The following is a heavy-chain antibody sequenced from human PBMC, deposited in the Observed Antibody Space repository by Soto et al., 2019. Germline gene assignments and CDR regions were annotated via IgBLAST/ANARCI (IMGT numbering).Heavy chain of an antibody. V-gene: IGHV1-18*01. CDR1: GYTFTTYG. CDR3: AREGEMPYYYYGLDV. J-gene: IGHJ6*02. Sequence: QVQLVQSGAEVRKPGASVKVSCKASGYTFTTYGISWVRQAPGQGLEWMGWISGYNGHTKYAQKFQGRVTMTTDTSTSTVDMDLRSLRSHDTAVYYCAREGEMPYYYYGLDVWGQGTTFTVSS. CDR2: ISGYNGHT. D-gene: IGHD3-16*01.